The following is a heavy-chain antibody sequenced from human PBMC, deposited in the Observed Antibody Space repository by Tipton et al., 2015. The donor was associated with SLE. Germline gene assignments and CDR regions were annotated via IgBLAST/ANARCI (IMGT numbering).Heavy chain of an antibody. CDR2: IYYSGST. CDR1: GGSVSSGSYY. J-gene: IGHJ6*02. D-gene: IGHD1-26*01. CDR3: ARGGGATTYYYYYGMDV. V-gene: IGHV4-61*01. Sequence: LRLSCTVSGGSVSSGSYYWSWIRQPPGKGLEWIGYIYYSGSTNYNPSLKSRVTISVDTSKNQFSLKLSSVTAADTAVYYCARGGGATTYYYYYGMDVWGQGTTVTVSS.